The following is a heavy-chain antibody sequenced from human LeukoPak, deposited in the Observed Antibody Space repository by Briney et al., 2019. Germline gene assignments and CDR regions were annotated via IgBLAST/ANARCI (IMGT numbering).Heavy chain of an antibody. CDR2: ISYDGSNK. J-gene: IGHJ4*02. CDR1: GFSFSSYA. V-gene: IGHV3-30*04. D-gene: IGHD6-19*01. Sequence: PGGSLRLSCAASGFSFSSYAMSWVRQAPGKGLEWVAVISYDGSNKYYADSVKGRFTISRDNSKNTLYLQMNSLRAEDTAVYYCARASPRIAVAGTSYFDYWGQGTLVTVSS. CDR3: ARASPRIAVAGTSYFDY.